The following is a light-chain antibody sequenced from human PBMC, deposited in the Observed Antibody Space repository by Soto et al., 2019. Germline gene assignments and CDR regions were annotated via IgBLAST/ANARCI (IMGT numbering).Light chain of an antibody. Sequence: QSVLTQPPSVSGAPGQRVTISCTGSSSNIGAGYDVHWYQQLPGTAPKLLIYGNSNRPSGVPDRFSGSKSGTSASLAITGIQAEDEADYYCQSYDIRLSGSGVFGTGTKRTVL. V-gene: IGLV1-40*01. CDR1: SSNIGAGYD. J-gene: IGLJ1*01. CDR2: GNS. CDR3: QSYDIRLSGSGV.